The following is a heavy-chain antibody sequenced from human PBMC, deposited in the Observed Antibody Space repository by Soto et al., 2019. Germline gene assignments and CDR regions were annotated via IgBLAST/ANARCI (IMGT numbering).Heavy chain of an antibody. J-gene: IGHJ4*02. Sequence: QVQLQESGPGLVKPSETLSLTCTVSGGSISSYYWSWIRQPPGKGLEWIGYIYYSGSTNYNPSLKSRVTISVDTSKNQFSLKLSSVTAADTAVYYCARVRYDSSGYYYEGFDYWGQGTLVTVSS. CDR2: IYYSGST. V-gene: IGHV4-59*01. D-gene: IGHD3-22*01. CDR1: GGSISSYY. CDR3: ARVRYDSSGYYYEGFDY.